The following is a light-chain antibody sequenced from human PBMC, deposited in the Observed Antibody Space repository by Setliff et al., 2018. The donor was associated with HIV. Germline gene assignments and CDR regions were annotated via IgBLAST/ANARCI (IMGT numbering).Light chain of an antibody. CDR2: DVS. CDR3: SSYTNHGVLFV. Sequence: QSALTQPASVSGSPGQSVTISCTGTSDDVGNFNYVSWYQQHPGKGPKLIVFDVSRRPSGVSHRFSGSKSGNTASLTISGPENEDEADYYCSSYTNHGVLFVFGTGTKVTVL. V-gene: IGLV2-14*03. CDR1: SDDVGNFNY. J-gene: IGLJ1*01.